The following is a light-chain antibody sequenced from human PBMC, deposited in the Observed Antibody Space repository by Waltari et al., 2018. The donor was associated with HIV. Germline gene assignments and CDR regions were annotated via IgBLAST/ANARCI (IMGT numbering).Light chain of an antibody. CDR2: AAS. J-gene: IGKJ1*01. V-gene: IGKV1-8*01. Sequence: AVQMTQSPSSLSASTGDRVTLTCRASQSISDNLVWYQQKPGTAPNLLIYAASTLQSGVPLRFNGSGSGTDFTLTISCLQSEDFATYYCQQYHTYPRTFGQGTKVEIK. CDR3: QQYHTYPRT. CDR1: QSISDN.